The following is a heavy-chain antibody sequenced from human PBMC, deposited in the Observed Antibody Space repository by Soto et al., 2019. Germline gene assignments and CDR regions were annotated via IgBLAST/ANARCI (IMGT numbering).Heavy chain of an antibody. CDR2: ISYDGSNK. D-gene: IGHD2-15*01. J-gene: IGHJ4*02. V-gene: IGHV3-30-3*01. Sequence: QVQLVESGGGVVQPGRSLRLSCAASGFTFSSYAMHWVRQAPGKGLEWVAVISYDGSNKYYADSVKGRFTISRDNSKNTLYLQMNSLRAEATAVYYCAIDCSGGSCYYYWGQGTLVTVSS. CDR1: GFTFSSYA. CDR3: AIDCSGGSCYYY.